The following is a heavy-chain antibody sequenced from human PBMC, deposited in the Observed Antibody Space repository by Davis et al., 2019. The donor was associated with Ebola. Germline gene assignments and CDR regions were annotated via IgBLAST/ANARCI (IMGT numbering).Heavy chain of an antibody. V-gene: IGHV3-33*01. D-gene: IGHD6-19*01. CDR2: IWYDGSNK. J-gene: IGHJ4*02. CDR3: ARGGGYSSGWGRWGY. Sequence: PGGSLRLSCAASGFTFSNYGMHWVRQAPGKGLEWVAVIWYDGSNKYYADSVKGRFTISRDNSKNTLYLQMNSLRAEDTAVYYCARGGGYSSGWGRWGYWGQGTLVTVSS. CDR1: GFTFSNYG.